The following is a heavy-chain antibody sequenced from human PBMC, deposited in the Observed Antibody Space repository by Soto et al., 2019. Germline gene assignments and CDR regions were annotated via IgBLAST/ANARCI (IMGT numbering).Heavy chain of an antibody. V-gene: IGHV3-30*18. CDR3: AKSLGATIFGVVSPRRYYYMDV. CDR2: ISYDGSNK. J-gene: IGHJ6*03. Sequence: PGGSLRLSCAASGFTFSSYGMHWVRQAPGKGLEWVAVISYDGSNKYYADSVKGRFTISRDNSKSTLYLQMNSLRAEDTAVYYCAKSLGATIFGVVSPRRYYYMDVWGKGTTVTVSS. D-gene: IGHD3-3*01. CDR1: GFTFSSYG.